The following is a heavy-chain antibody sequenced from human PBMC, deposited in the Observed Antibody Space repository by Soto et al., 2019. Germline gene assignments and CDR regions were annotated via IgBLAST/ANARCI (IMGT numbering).Heavy chain of an antibody. CDR1: GGSISSYY. Sequence: SETLSLTCTVSGGSISSYYWSWIRQPPGKGLEWIGYIYYSGSTNYNPSLKSRVTISVDTSKNQFSLKLSSVTAADTAVYYCARAPGYCTNGVCENWFDPWRQGTLVTVSS. CDR3: ARAPGYCTNGVCENWFDP. CDR2: IYYSGST. D-gene: IGHD2-8*01. J-gene: IGHJ5*02. V-gene: IGHV4-59*01.